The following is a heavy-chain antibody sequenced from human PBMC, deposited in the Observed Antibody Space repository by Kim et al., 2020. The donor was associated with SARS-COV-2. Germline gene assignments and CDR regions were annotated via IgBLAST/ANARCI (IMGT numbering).Heavy chain of an antibody. Sequence: ADSVKGRCTISRDNSKNTLYLQINSQRAEDRAVYYCAKERRSTVVTPCDCWGQGTLVTVTS. J-gene: IGHJ4*02. CDR3: AKERRSTVVTPCDC. V-gene: IGHV3-23*01. D-gene: IGHD4-17*01.